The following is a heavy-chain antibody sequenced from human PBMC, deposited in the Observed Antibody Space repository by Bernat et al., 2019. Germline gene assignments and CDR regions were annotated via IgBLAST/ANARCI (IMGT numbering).Heavy chain of an antibody. Sequence: EVQLLESGGDFVQPGGSLRLSCAASGVNFRRYAMSWVRQAPGKGLEWVSGISVRGTNTYSADSVKGQFTISRDDSKNTLYLQMNSLRAEDTAIYFCAQDSDQSTSWCNPDYWGQGTLVTVSS. D-gene: IGHD6-13*01. V-gene: IGHV3-23*01. J-gene: IGHJ4*02. CDR3: AQDSDQSTSWCNPDY. CDR1: GVNFRRYA. CDR2: ISVRGTNT.